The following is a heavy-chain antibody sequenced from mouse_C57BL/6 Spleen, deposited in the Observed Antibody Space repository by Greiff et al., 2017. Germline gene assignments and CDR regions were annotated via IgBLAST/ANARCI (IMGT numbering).Heavy chain of an antibody. CDR1: GFTFSDYY. CDR2: ISNGGGST. J-gene: IGHJ4*01. Sequence: EVKLQESGGGLVQPGGSLKLSCAASGFTFSDYYMYWVRQTPEKRLEWVAYISNGGGSTYYPDTVKGRFTIARDNAKNTLYLQMSRLKSEDTAMYDCARRDGYYAMDYWGQGTSVTVSS. D-gene: IGHD2-3*01. CDR3: ARRDGYYAMDY. V-gene: IGHV5-12*01.